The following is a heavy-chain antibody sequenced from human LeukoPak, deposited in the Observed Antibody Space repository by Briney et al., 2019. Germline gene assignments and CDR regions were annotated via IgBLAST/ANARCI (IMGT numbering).Heavy chain of an antibody. CDR3: ARENEPMQHFDY. D-gene: IGHD1-1*01. CDR2: IIPILGIA. V-gene: IGHV1-69*04. CDR1: GGTFSSYT. Sequence: APVKVSCKASGGTFSSYTISWVRQAPGQGLEWMGRIIPILGIANYAQKFQGRVTITADKSTSTAYMELSSLRSEDTAVYYCARENEPMQHFDYWGQGTLVTVSS. J-gene: IGHJ4*02.